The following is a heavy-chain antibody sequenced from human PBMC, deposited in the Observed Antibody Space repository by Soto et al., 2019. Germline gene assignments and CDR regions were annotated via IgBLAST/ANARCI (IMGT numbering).Heavy chain of an antibody. J-gene: IGHJ5*02. V-gene: IGHV4-4*02. Sequence: SETLSLTCAVSSDSIGRSHWLTWVRQSPGKGLEWLGDIYYSGSVYYNPSLRSRISISMDTSNNQFSLNLSSVTAADTAVYYCARGAKAVGATIRWFDPWGQGTLVTVSS. CDR3: ARGAKAVGATIRWFDP. CDR1: SDSIGRSHW. CDR2: IYYSGSV. D-gene: IGHD1-26*01.